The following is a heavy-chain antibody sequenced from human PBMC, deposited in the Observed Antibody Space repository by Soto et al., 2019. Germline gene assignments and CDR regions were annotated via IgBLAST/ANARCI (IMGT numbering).Heavy chain of an antibody. J-gene: IGHJ5*02. CDR3: ARDIVVVLNGWFDP. CDR1: GYTFTGYY. D-gene: IGHD2-15*01. CDR2: INPNSGGT. V-gene: IGHV1-2*02. Sequence: ASVKVSCKASGYTFTGYYMHWVRQAPGQGLEWMGWINPNSGGTNYAQKFQGRVTMTRDTSISTAYMELRSLRSDDTAVYYCARDIVVVLNGWFDPWGQGTMVTVSS.